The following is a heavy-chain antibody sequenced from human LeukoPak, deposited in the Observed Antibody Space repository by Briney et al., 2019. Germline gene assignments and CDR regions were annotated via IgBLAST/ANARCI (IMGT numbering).Heavy chain of an antibody. D-gene: IGHD1/OR15-1a*01. CDR1: GGAIRSHY. CDR3: ARGEHSVDS. J-gene: IGHJ4*02. Sequence: SETLSLTCTVSGGAIRSHYWNWIRQPAGKGLEWIGRIYSSGYTNDNPFLKSRITMSVDMSKDQFSLRLNSVTAADTAVYYCARGEHSVDSWGQGMLVTVSS. V-gene: IGHV4-4*07. CDR2: IYSSGYT.